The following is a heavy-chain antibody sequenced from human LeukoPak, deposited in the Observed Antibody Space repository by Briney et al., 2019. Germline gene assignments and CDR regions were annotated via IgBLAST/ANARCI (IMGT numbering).Heavy chain of an antibody. CDR1: GGSIINYY. CDR3: ARLKYYDSTGYSPGYYMDV. D-gene: IGHD3-22*01. Sequence: PSETLSLTCTVSGGSIINYYWSWIRQSAGPGLEWVGRIYITGSTNYNPSLQSRLSMSVDTSKNQFSLRLTSVSAADTPVYYCARLKYYDSTGYSPGYYMDVWGKGITVTVSS. CDR2: IYITGST. J-gene: IGHJ6*03. V-gene: IGHV4-4*07.